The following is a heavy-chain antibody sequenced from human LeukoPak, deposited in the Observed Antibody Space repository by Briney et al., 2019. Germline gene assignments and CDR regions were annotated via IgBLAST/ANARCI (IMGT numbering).Heavy chain of an antibody. CDR2: ISSDSNYI. Sequence: GGSLRLSCAASGFTFSSYAMSWVRQAPGKGLEWVSSISSDSNYIFYSDSLKGRFTISRDNAKNSLYLQMISLRAEDTAVYYCARVAFGLYVMDVWGQGTTVTVSS. V-gene: IGHV3-21*01. CDR1: GFTFSSYA. J-gene: IGHJ6*02. D-gene: IGHD3-3*01. CDR3: ARVAFGLYVMDV.